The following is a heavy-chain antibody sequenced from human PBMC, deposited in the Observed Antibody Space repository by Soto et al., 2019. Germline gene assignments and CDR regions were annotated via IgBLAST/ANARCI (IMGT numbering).Heavy chain of an antibody. CDR2: IHYSGST. D-gene: IGHD5-18*01. CDR3: ARGGYSYGSNWFDP. V-gene: IGHV4-59*12. Sequence: SETLSLTCTVSGGSISGSYWSWIRQTPGKVLEWVGYIHYSGSTNYNPSLKSRVTMSVDSAKNQFSLQLSSVTAADTAVYYCARGGYSYGSNWFDPWGQGTLVTVSS. CDR1: GGSISGSY. J-gene: IGHJ5*02.